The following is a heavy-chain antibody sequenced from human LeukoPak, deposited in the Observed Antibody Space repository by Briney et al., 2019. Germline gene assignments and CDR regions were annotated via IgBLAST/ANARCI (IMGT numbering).Heavy chain of an antibody. J-gene: IGHJ4*02. Sequence: ASVKVSCKASRYTFTGYYMHWVRQAPGQGREWMGWINPNGGGTNYAQKLQGRVTMTRDTSIGTAYMELSRLRSDDTAVYYCERGTVGATDWGQGTLVTVSS. CDR3: ERGTVGATD. V-gene: IGHV1-2*02. D-gene: IGHD1-26*01. CDR1: RYTFTGYY. CDR2: INPNGGGT.